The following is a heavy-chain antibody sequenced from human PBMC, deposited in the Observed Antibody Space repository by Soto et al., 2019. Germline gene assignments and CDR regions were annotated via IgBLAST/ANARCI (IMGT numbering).Heavy chain of an antibody. CDR2: IFYSGGT. V-gene: IGHV4-39*01. J-gene: IGHJ5*02. CDR1: GGSISTVNYY. Sequence: PSETLSLTCTVSGGSISTVNYYWSWIRQPPDKGLEWIGHIFYSGGTFYTPSLKSRVTMSVDTSNNQFSLKLSSVTAADTAVYYCARQASGYYYGWFDPWGQGTLVTVSS. CDR3: ARQASGYYYGWFDP. D-gene: IGHD3-22*01.